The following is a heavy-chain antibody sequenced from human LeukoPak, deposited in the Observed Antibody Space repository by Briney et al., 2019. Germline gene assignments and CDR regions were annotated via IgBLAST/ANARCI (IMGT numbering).Heavy chain of an antibody. CDR2: IYSDGRT. V-gene: IGHV3-66*01. CDR1: GFTVSSNY. Sequence: PGGSLRLSCAASGFTVSSNYLSWVRQAPGKGLEWGSVIYSDGRTFYADSVKGRFTISRDNSKNTLYLQMNSLRAEDTAVYYCATIVPDVVATLTFDYWGQGTLVSVSS. D-gene: IGHD2-15*01. CDR3: ATIVPDVVATLTFDY. J-gene: IGHJ4*02.